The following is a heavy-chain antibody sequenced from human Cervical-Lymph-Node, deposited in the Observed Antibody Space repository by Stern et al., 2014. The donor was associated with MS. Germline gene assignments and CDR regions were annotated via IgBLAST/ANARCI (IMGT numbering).Heavy chain of an antibody. J-gene: IGHJ3*02. CDR3: ARAIFGVNTAAMAPDAFNT. D-gene: IGHD3-3*01. V-gene: IGHV3-53*01. Sequence: EVQLEESGGGLIQPGGSLRLSCAAPGFTVSNNYMSWVRQAPGKGLEWVSLIYTDDSTYYAGSVMGRFTFSRDSSKNKLFLQMNSLRAEDTAVYYCARAIFGVNTAAMAPDAFNTWGQGTMVTVSS. CDR2: IYTDDST. CDR1: GFTVSNNY.